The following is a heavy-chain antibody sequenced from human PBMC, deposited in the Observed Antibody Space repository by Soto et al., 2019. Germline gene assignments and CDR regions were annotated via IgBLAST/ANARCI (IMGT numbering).Heavy chain of an antibody. CDR1: GFSITNTW. Sequence: EVQLVESGGGLVQPGGSLRLSCAASGFSITNTWMHWVRQAPGKGLEWVGRGKSKADGGTADYAAPVKGRFTVSRDDSKNTQYLQMNSLKIEDTAVYYCNSYPDFWGGHTPLWGQGTLVTVSS. J-gene: IGHJ4*02. CDR3: NSYPDFWGGHTPL. D-gene: IGHD3-3*01. CDR2: GKSKADGGTA. V-gene: IGHV3-15*07.